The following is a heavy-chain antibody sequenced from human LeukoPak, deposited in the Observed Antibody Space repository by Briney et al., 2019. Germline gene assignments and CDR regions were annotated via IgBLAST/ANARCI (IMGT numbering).Heavy chain of an antibody. D-gene: IGHD6-19*01. Sequence: SETLSLTCTVSGGSISSSDYYWGWIRQPPGKGLEWIGSIYYSGNTYYNPSLKSRVTISLDTSKNQFSLKLSSVTAVDTAVYYCARQGQWLGSYYYYGMDVWGQGATVTASS. CDR2: IYYSGNT. V-gene: IGHV4-39*01. J-gene: IGHJ6*02. CDR3: ARQGQWLGSYYYYGMDV. CDR1: GGSISSSDYY.